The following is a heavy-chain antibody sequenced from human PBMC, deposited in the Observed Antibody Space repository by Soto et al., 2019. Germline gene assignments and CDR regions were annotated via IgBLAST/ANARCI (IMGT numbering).Heavy chain of an antibody. V-gene: IGHV3-7*01. CDR3: ARLYGTVSTFDY. D-gene: IGHD1-26*01. J-gene: IGHJ4*02. CDR2: IKPDGSDK. Sequence: GGALRLSCVPPGFIFSRHWMTWVRQAPGKGLEWVANIKPDGSDKYYVDSVKGRFTIYRDNAEHSLYLQMSNLRAEDTAVYYCARLYGTVSTFDYWGQGALVTVSS. CDR1: GFIFSRHW.